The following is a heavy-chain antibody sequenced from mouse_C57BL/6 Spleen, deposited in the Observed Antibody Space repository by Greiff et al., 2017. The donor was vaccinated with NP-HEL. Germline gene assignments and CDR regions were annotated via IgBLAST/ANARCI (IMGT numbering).Heavy chain of an antibody. D-gene: IGHD1-1*01. CDR3: ARRSSYEGY. CDR1: GYAFTNYL. Sequence: VQLQQSGAELVRPGTSVKVSCKASGYAFTNYLIEWVKQRPGQGLEWIGVINPGSGGTNYNEKFKGKATLTADKSSSTAYMQLSSLTSEDSAVYFCARRSSYEGYWGQGTTLTVSS. J-gene: IGHJ2*01. V-gene: IGHV1-54*01. CDR2: INPGSGGT.